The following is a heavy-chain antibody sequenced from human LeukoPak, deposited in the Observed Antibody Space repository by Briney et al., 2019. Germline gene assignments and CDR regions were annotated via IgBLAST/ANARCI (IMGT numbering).Heavy chain of an antibody. CDR3: SRLNGWQSMNWSPSSFDY. Sequence: GESLKISCKGSGYSFTSYWIGWVRQMPGKGLEWMGIIYPGDSDKRYSPSFQGQVTISADKSVSTAYLQWTSLKASDTAIYFCSRLNGWQSMNWSPSSFDYWGQGSLVTVSS. V-gene: IGHV5-51*01. CDR1: GYSFTSYW. D-gene: IGHD6-19*01. CDR2: IYPGDSDK. J-gene: IGHJ4*02.